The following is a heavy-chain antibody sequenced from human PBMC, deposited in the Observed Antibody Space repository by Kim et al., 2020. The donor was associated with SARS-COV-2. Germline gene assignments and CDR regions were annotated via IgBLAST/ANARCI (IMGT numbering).Heavy chain of an antibody. CDR2: ISYDGSND. V-gene: IGHV3-30*04. D-gene: IGHD3-22*01. CDR3: ARGGGGYYPNFDY. CDR1: GFTFSSYA. Sequence: GGSLRLSCAASGFTFSSYAMHWVRQAPGKGLEWVAVISYDGSNDYYADSVKGRFTISRHNSKNTLYLQMNSLRAEDTAVYYCARGGGGYYPNFDYWGQGTLVTVSS. J-gene: IGHJ4*02.